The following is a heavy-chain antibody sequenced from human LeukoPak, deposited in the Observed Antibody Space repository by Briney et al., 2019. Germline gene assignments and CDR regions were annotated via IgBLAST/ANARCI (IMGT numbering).Heavy chain of an antibody. J-gene: IGHJ3*02. CDR2: ISRNSDSI. Sequence: GGSLRLSCAASGFTFDDSAMHWVRQAPGKGLEWVSGISRNSDSIGYADSVKGRFTISRDNAKNSLYLQMNSLRDEDTALYYCAKDLYDNGDILTGDDAFDIWGQGTMVTVSS. CDR1: GFTFDDSA. D-gene: IGHD3-9*01. CDR3: AKDLYDNGDILTGDDAFDI. V-gene: IGHV3-9*01.